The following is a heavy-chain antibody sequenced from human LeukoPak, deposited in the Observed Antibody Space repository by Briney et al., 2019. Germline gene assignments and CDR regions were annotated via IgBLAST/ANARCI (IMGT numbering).Heavy chain of an antibody. CDR2: INPNSGGT. V-gene: IGHV1-2*04. D-gene: IGHD5-12*01. CDR3: ARESHIVATTYFDY. J-gene: IGHJ4*02. CDR1: GYTFTGYY. Sequence: ASVKVSCKASGYTFTGYYMHWVRQAPGQGLEWMGWINPNSGGTNYAQKFQGWVTMTRDTSIGTAYMELSRLRSDDTAVYYCARESHIVATTYFDYWGQGTLVTVSS.